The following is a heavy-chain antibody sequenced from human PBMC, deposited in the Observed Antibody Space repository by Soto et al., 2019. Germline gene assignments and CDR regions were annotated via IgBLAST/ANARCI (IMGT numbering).Heavy chain of an antibody. CDR3: ARAGYSYGWSTIDY. V-gene: IGHV4-34*01. CDR2: INHSGST. Sequence: ASETLSLTGAVYGGSFSGYYWSWIRQPPGEGLEWIGEINHSGSTNYNPSLKSRVTISVDTSKNQFSLKLRSVTAADTAVYYCARAGYSYGWSTIDYRGQGTMVTV. D-gene: IGHD5-18*01. J-gene: IGHJ4*02. CDR1: GGSFSGYY.